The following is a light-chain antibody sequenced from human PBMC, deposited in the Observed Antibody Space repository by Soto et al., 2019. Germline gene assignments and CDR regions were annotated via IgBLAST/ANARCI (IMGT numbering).Light chain of an antibody. Sequence: QSALTQPRSVSGSPGQSVTISCTGTSSDVGGYNSVSWYQQHPGKAPKVMIYDVSKRPSGVPDRFSGSKSGNTASLTISGLQAEDEADYYCCSYAGSYTFVVFGGGTKLTV. CDR1: SSDVGGYNS. CDR3: CSYAGSYTFVV. V-gene: IGLV2-11*01. J-gene: IGLJ2*01. CDR2: DVS.